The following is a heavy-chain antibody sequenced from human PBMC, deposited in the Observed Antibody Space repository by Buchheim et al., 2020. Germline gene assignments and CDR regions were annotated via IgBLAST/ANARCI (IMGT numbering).Heavy chain of an antibody. CDR1: GFTFSSYG. CDR3: AKAWHNHHFAKCGIFDI. Sequence: VQLLESGGGLVQPGGSLRLSCATSGFTFSSYGMHWVRQAPGKGLEWVSSTSRNGSNKYYADSVKGRFTISRDNSKNTLYLQMNSLRAEDTAVYYCAKAWHNHHFAKCGIFDIWGQGT. J-gene: IGHJ3*02. V-gene: IGHV3-23*01. CDR2: TSRNGSNK. D-gene: IGHD1/OR15-1a*01.